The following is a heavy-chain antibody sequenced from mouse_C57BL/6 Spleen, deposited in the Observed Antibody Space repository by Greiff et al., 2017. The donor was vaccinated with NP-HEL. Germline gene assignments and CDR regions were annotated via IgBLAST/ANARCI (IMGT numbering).Heavy chain of an antibody. J-gene: IGHJ1*03. Sequence: QVHVKQPGTELVKPGASVKLSCKASGYTFTSYWMHWVKQRPGQGLEWIGNINPSNGGTNYNEKFKSKATLTVDKSSSTAYMQLSSLTSEDSAVYYCARSGHYYGSSNWYFDVWGTGTTVTVSS. CDR3: ARSGHYYGSSNWYFDV. CDR1: GYTFTSYW. V-gene: IGHV1-53*01. D-gene: IGHD1-1*01. CDR2: INPSNGGT.